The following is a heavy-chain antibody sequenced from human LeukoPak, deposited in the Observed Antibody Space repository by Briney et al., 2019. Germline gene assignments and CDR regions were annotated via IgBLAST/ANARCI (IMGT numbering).Heavy chain of an antibody. CDR2: IYYSGST. CDR3: ARVVSSSGYYSFFDY. Sequence: SETLSLTCTVSGGSISSYYWSWIRQPPGKGLEWIGYIYYSGSTNYNPSLKSRVTISVDTSKNQFSLKLSSVTAADTAVYYCARVVSSSGYYSFFDYWGQGTLVTVSS. V-gene: IGHV4-59*01. D-gene: IGHD3-22*01. J-gene: IGHJ4*02. CDR1: GGSISSYY.